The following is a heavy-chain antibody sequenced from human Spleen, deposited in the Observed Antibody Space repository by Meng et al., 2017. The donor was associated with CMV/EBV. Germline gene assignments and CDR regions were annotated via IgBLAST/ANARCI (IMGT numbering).Heavy chain of an antibody. CDR3: ARDYRGYYDSSGYLGY. Sequence: SVSSGNYYWSWIRQPPGKGLEWIGYISYSGSTNYKPALKSRVTISVDTSKNQFSLKLSSVTAADTAVYYCARDYRGYYDSSGYLGYWGQGTLVTVSS. V-gene: IGHV4-61*01. CDR1: SVSSGNYY. D-gene: IGHD3-22*01. J-gene: IGHJ4*02. CDR2: ISYSGST.